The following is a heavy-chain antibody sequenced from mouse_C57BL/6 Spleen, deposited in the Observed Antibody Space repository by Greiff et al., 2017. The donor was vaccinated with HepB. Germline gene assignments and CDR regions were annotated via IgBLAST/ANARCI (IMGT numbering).Heavy chain of an antibody. D-gene: IGHD2-1*01. CDR1: GYTFTSYW. CDR2: IDPSDSYT. Sequence: QVQLQQSGAELVMPGASVKLSCKASGYTFTSYWMHWVKQRPGQGLEWIGEIDPSDSYTNYNQKFKGKSTLTVDKSSSTAYMQLSSLTSEDSAVYYCARGGNYEGYAMDYWGQGTSVTVSS. CDR3: ARGGNYEGYAMDY. V-gene: IGHV1-69*01. J-gene: IGHJ4*01.